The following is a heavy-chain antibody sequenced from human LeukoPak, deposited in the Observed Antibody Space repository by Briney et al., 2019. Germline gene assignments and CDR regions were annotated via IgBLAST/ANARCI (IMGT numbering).Heavy chain of an antibody. Sequence: GGSLRLSCAASGFTFSDYYMSWIRQAPGKGLEWVSYISSSGSTIYYADSVKGRFTISRDNAKNSLYLQMNSLRAEDTAVYYCARGLYCSSTSCYPRDAFDIWGQGTMVTVSS. CDR1: GFTFSDYY. V-gene: IGHV3-11*04. J-gene: IGHJ3*02. CDR2: ISSSGSTI. D-gene: IGHD2-2*01. CDR3: ARGLYCSSTSCYPRDAFDI.